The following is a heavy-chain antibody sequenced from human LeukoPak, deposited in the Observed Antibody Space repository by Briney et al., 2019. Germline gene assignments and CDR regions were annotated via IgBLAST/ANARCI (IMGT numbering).Heavy chain of an antibody. V-gene: IGHV4-38-2*01. CDR1: GYSISSGYY. CDR3: ARRGVIAARLFDY. Sequence: SETLSLTCAVSGYSISSGYYWGWVRQPPGKGLEWIGSIYHSGTTYYNPSLKSRVTISVDTSKSQFSLKLRSVTAADTAVYYCARRGVIAARLFDYWGQGTLVTVSS. J-gene: IGHJ4*02. CDR2: IYHSGTT. D-gene: IGHD6-6*01.